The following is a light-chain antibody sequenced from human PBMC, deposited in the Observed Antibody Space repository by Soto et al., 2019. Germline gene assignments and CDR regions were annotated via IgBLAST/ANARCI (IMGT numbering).Light chain of an antibody. CDR3: QQRSDWTRT. CDR2: NAS. CDR1: QSIGTY. Sequence: EIVLTQSPVTLSLSPGERATLSCRASQSIGTYLAWYQQKPDQAPRLLIYNASNRATGIPARFSGSGSGTDFTLHISSLEPDDFAVYYCQQRSDWTRTFGQGTKVEVK. V-gene: IGKV3-11*01. J-gene: IGKJ1*01.